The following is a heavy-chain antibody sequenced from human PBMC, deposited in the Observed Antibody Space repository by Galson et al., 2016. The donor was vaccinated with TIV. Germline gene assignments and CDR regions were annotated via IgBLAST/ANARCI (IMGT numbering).Heavy chain of an antibody. V-gene: IGHV3-23*01. J-gene: IGHJ6*03. CDR3: AKDNMVRGLIIHFMDV. D-gene: IGHD3-10*01. CDR2: TSTSGNRT. Sequence: LRLSCAASGISLCDYAVSWVRQAPGRGLEWVSSTSTSGNRTYYADFAKGRFTISRDNSNNMVYLQMNNLRAEDTAVYYCAKDNMVRGLIIHFMDVWGKGTTVTVS. CDR1: GISLCDYA.